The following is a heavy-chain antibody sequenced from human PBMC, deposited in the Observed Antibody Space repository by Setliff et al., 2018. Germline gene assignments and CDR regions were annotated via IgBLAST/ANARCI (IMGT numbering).Heavy chain of an antibody. CDR3: ARVQRYKGAFYI. V-gene: IGHV4-31*03. Sequence: SETLSLTCTLSGGSKSSGTYYWSWIRHHPGKGLEWIGYFYNSGNTYYNPSLKRRFTISYDTPRNQFSLRLSSVTAVDTAVYYCARVQRYKGAFYIWGPGTLVTVSS. J-gene: IGHJ3*02. CDR1: GGSKSSGTYY. CDR2: FYNSGNT. D-gene: IGHD3-9*01.